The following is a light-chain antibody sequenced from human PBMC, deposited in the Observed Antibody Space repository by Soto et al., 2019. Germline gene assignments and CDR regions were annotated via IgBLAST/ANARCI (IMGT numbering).Light chain of an antibody. J-gene: IGKJ1*01. CDR2: RAS. V-gene: IGKV1-5*03. CDR1: QDIGTW. Sequence: DILMTQSPSTLSASVGDRVTITCRASQDIGTWLAWYQQKPEKAPKVLIYRASHLESGVPSRFSASGSGTEFSLTINSLQADDFATYYCQQYHIYSWTFGQGTKVEIK. CDR3: QQYHIYSWT.